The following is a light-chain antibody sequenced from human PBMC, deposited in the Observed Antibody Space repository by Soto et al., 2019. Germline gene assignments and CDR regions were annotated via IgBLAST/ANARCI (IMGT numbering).Light chain of an antibody. CDR2: GAS. V-gene: IGKV3-20*01. J-gene: IGKJ1*01. Sequence: ESVLTQSPGTLSLSPGERATLSCRASQSVSSSYLAWYQQKPGQAPRLLIYGASSRATGIPDRFSGTGSGTDFTLTISRLEPEDFAVYYCQQYDSSPKTFGQGTKVDI. CDR1: QSVSSSY. CDR3: QQYDSSPKT.